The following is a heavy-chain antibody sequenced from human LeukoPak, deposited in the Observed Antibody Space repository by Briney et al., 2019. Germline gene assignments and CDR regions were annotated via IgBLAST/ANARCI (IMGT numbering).Heavy chain of an antibody. D-gene: IGHD6-19*01. CDR3: ARSTLAGSYYYYGMDV. J-gene: IGHJ6*02. CDR2: IYHSGST. CDR1: GGSISSGGYS. Sequence: SETLSLTCAVSGGSISSGGYSWSWIRQPPGKGLEWIGYIYHSGSTYYNPSLKSRVTLSVDRSKNQFSLKLSSVTAADTAVYYCARSTLAGSYYYYGMDVWGQGTTVTVSS. V-gene: IGHV4-30-2*01.